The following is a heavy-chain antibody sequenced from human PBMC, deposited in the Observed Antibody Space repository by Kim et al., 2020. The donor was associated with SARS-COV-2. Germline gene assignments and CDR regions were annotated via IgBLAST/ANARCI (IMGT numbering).Heavy chain of an antibody. CDR2: IYVGDSDT. CDR1: GFSLSTEW. Sequence: GESLKISCKGSGFSLSTEWIGWVRQMPGKGLEWMGIIYVGDSDTRYSPSFQGQVTISADKSRNTAYLQWNSLKASDTAIYYCARSYEGGSFDPWGQGTPVTVSS. V-gene: IGHV5-51*01. D-gene: IGHD3-22*01. CDR3: ARSYEGGSFDP. J-gene: IGHJ5*02.